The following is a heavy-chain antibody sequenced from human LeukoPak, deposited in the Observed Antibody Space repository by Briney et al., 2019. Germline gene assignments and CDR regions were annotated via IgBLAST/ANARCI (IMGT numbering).Heavy chain of an antibody. V-gene: IGHV4-4*02. D-gene: IGHD3-3*01. J-gene: IGHJ4*02. CDR1: GGSISSSNW. CDR3: ASRGITIFGVVY. CDR2: IYHSGST. Sequence: SETLSLTCAVSGGSISSSNWWSWVRQPPGKGLEWIGEIYHSGSTNYNPSLKSRVTISVDKSKNQFSLKLSSVTAADTAVYYCASRGITIFGVVYWSQGTLVTVSS.